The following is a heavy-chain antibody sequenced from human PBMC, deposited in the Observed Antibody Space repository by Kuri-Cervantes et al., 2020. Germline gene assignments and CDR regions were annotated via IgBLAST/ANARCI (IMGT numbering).Heavy chain of an antibody. Sequence: GGSLKISCAASGFTFSSYAMSWVRQAPGKGLEWVSAISGSGGSTYYADSVKGRFTISRDNAKNSLYLQMNSLRAEDTAVYYCARGRVYSYGTYYFDYWGQGTLVTVSS. CDR2: ISGSGGST. J-gene: IGHJ4*02. CDR3: ARGRVYSYGTYYFDY. D-gene: IGHD5-18*01. CDR1: GFTFSSYA. V-gene: IGHV3-23*01.